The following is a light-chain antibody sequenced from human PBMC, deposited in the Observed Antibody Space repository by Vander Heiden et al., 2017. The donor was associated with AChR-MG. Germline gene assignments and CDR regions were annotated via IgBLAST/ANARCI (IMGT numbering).Light chain of an antibody. CDR2: RSN. CDR1: SSNIGRNY. Sequence: QSILTQPPSASGTPGQRVTIPCSGSSSNIGRNYVFWYQQLPGTAPKLLIYRSNQRPSGVPDRFSGSKSGTSASLAISGLRSEDEADYYCAAWDDSLSGVLFGGGTKLTVL. J-gene: IGLJ2*01. CDR3: AAWDDSLSGVL. V-gene: IGLV1-47*01.